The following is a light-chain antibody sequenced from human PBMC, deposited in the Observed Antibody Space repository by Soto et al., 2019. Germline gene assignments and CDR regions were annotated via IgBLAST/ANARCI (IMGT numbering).Light chain of an antibody. J-gene: IGLJ1*01. CDR2: TNN. V-gene: IGLV1-40*01. CDR1: SSNIGAGYD. CDR3: QSYDNRLSAFV. Sequence: QSVLTQPPSVSGAPGQRVTISCTGSSSNIGAGYDVHWYLQLPGTAPKLLVYTNNNRPSGVPDQFSGSKSGTSASLAITGLQAEDEADYYCQSYDNRLSAFVFGTGTKLTVL.